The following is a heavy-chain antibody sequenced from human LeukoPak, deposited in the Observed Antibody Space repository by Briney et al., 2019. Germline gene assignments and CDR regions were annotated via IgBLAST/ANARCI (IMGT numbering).Heavy chain of an antibody. CDR3: ASRWELRPFQGWDAFDI. Sequence: PGGSLRLSCAASGFTFDDYAVHWVRQAPGKGLKWVSGISWDGGSVAYADSVKGRFTISRDNSKNTLYLQMNSLRAEDTAVYYCASRWELRPFQGWDAFDIWGQGTLVTVSS. CDR1: GFTFDDYA. J-gene: IGHJ4*02. D-gene: IGHD1-26*01. CDR2: ISWDGGSV. V-gene: IGHV3-9*01.